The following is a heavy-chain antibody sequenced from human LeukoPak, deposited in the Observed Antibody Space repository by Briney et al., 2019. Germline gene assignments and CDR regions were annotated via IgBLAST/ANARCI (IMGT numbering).Heavy chain of an antibody. D-gene: IGHD2-2*01. CDR3: ARAGIVVVPAALPYYYGMDV. CDR1: GFTVSSNY. CDR2: IYGGDTT. Sequence: GGSLRLSCAASGFTVSSNYMSWVRQAPGKGLEWVSVIYGGDTTYYPDSVKGRFTISRDNAKNSLYLQMNSLRAEDTAVYYCARAGIVVVPAALPYYYGMDVWGQGTTVTVSS. V-gene: IGHV3-53*01. J-gene: IGHJ6*02.